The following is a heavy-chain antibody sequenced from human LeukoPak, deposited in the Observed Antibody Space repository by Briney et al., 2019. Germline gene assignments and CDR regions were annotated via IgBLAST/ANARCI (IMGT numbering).Heavy chain of an antibody. V-gene: IGHV1-2*02. Sequence: ASVTVSCTASVYTFTDYFMHWVGQAPGQEGEGMGWINPNTGRKNYAQKFQGRVTMTRDTSISTAYMELSSLRSDDTAVYYCARVRKSSSSNWFDPWGQGTLVTVSS. D-gene: IGHD6-13*01. CDR3: ARVRKSSSSNWFDP. CDR2: INPNTGRK. J-gene: IGHJ5*02. CDR1: VYTFTDYF.